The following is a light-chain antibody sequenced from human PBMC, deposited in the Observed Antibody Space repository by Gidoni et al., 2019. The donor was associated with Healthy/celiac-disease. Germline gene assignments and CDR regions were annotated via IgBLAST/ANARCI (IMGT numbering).Light chain of an antibody. J-gene: IGKJ2*01. CDR1: QSLLHSNGYNY. CDR2: LGS. V-gene: IGKV2-28*01. CDR3: MQALQTPRYT. Sequence: DIVMTQSPLSLPVTPGEPASISCRSSQSLLHSNGYNYLDWYLQKPRQSPQLLVYLGSNRASRVPDRFSCSGSRTEFTMKISRVEAEDVGVYYCMQALQTPRYTFGQGTKLEIK.